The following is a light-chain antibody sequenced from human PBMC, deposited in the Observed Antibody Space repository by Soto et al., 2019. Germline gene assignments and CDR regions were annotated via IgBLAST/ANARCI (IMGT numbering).Light chain of an antibody. CDR2: LGS. V-gene: IGKV2-28*01. CDR3: MQTLQTLWT. Sequence: EIVMTQSPLFLPVTPGEPASISCRSSQSLLYSNGYNYLVWYLQKPGQSPQLLIYLGSNRASGVPDRFSGSGSGTDFTLKISRVEAEDVGVYYCMQTLQTLWTFGQGTKVEIK. J-gene: IGKJ1*01. CDR1: QSLLYSNGYNY.